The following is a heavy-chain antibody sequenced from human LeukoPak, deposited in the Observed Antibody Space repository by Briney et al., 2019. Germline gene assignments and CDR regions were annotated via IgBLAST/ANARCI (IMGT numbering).Heavy chain of an antibody. V-gene: IGHV4-39*01. D-gene: IGHD3-22*01. CDR2: IYYSGST. Sequence: SETLSLTSTVSGGSISSSSYYWGWIRQPPGKGLEWIGSIYYSGSTYYNPSLKSRVTISVDTSKNQFSLKLSSVTAADTAVYYCARQILYYYDSSGYLDYWGQGTLVTVSS. J-gene: IGHJ4*02. CDR3: ARQILYYYDSSGYLDY. CDR1: GGSISSSSYY.